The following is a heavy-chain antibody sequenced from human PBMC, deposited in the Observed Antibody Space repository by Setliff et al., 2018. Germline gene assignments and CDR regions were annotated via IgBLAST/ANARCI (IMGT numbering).Heavy chain of an antibody. V-gene: IGHV4-39*07. CDR2: INHRGST. J-gene: IGHJ6*03. CDR1: GASISTTYYH. CDR3: ARAISGWYSAHYYYMDV. D-gene: IGHD6-19*01. Sequence: SETLSLTCSVSGASISTTYYHWTWIRQSPEKGLEWIGEINHRGSTNYNPSLKSRVTISVDASKNQLSLNLRSVTAADTAVYYCARAISGWYSAHYYYMDVWGKGTTVTVSS.